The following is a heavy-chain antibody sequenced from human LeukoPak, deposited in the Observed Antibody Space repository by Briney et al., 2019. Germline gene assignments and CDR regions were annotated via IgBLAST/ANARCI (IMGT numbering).Heavy chain of an antibody. CDR3: ARPIVGAAHYYYGMDV. CDR1: GFTFSIYN. D-gene: IGHD1-26*01. Sequence: RTGGSLRLSCAASGFTFSIYNMNWVRQAPGKGLEWVSYISSSGTIYYADSVKGRFTISRDNAKNSLYLEMNSLRAEDTAVYYCARPIVGAAHYYYGMDVWGQGTTVTVPS. J-gene: IGHJ6*02. CDR2: ISSSGTI. V-gene: IGHV3-69-1*01.